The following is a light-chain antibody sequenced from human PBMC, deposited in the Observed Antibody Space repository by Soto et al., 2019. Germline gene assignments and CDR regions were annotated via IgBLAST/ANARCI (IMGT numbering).Light chain of an antibody. V-gene: IGLV2-8*01. CDR2: EVN. J-gene: IGLJ3*02. Sequence: QSALTQPPSASGSPGQSVTISCSGTSSDVGGYNYVSWYQQHPGRAPKLIIFEVNRRPSGVPDRFSGFKSGNTASLTVSGIQAEDEADYYCSSYTASSTWVFGGGTKLTVL. CDR3: SSYTASSTWV. CDR1: SSDVGGYNY.